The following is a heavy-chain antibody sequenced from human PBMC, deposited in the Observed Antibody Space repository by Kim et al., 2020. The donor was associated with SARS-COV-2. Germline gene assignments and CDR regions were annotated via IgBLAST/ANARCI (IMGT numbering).Heavy chain of an antibody. CDR1: GFTLSHYA. CDR3: MVTPRLMGI. V-gene: IGHV3-64D*06. D-gene: IGHD2-8*01. Sequence: GGSLRLSCSASGFTLSHYAMHWVRQAPGKGLEYVSAIVTNGNTYYADSVKGRFTISRDNSKNTLFLQMSSLRVEDTSVYYCMVTPRLMGIWGQGTMVTVSS. CDR2: IVTNGNT. J-gene: IGHJ3*02.